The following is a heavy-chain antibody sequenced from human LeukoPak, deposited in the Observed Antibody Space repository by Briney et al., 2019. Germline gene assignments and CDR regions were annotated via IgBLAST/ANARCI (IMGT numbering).Heavy chain of an antibody. CDR1: GASISSSSYY. D-gene: IGHD1-26*01. CDR2: IYYSGST. Sequence: SETLSLTCTVSGASISSSSYYWGWIRQPPGKGLEWIGNIYYSGSTYYNPSLKSRVTISVDTSKNQFSLKLSSVTAADTAVYYCARGSWDTSRIDYWGQGTLVTVSS. J-gene: IGHJ4*02. V-gene: IGHV4-39*07. CDR3: ARGSWDTSRIDY.